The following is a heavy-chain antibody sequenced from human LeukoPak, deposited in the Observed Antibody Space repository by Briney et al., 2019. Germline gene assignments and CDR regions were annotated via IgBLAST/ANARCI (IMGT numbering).Heavy chain of an antibody. CDR2: MNPNCGNT. Sequence: ASVKVSCKASGYTFTSYDINWVRQATGQGLEWMGWMNPNCGNTGYAQKFQGRVTITRNTSISTAYMELSSLRSEDTAVYYCARTYCGGDCHTAWDAFDIWGQGTMVTVSS. CDR3: ARTYCGGDCHTAWDAFDI. CDR1: GYTFTSYD. J-gene: IGHJ3*02. V-gene: IGHV1-8*03. D-gene: IGHD2-21*01.